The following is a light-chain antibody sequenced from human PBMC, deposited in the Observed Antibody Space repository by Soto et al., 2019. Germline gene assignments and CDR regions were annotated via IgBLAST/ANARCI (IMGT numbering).Light chain of an antibody. CDR1: QSVISSL. Sequence: EIVLTQSPGTLSLSPGERATLSCRASQSVISSLLAWYQQKPGQAPRLLIYGASGRATGIPDRFSGSGSGTDFTLTISRLEPEDFAVYYCQQYGSSPLTFGPGTKVDIK. J-gene: IGKJ3*01. V-gene: IGKV3-20*01. CDR3: QQYGSSPLT. CDR2: GAS.